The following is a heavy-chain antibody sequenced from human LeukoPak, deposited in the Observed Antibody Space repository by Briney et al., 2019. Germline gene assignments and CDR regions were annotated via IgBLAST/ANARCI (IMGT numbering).Heavy chain of an antibody. V-gene: IGHV3-11*04. CDR3: ARAEGLVVVAATIDY. D-gene: IGHD2-15*01. CDR2: ISSSGSTI. Sequence: PGGSLGLSCAASGFTFSDYYMSWIRQAPGKGLEWVSYISSSGSTIYYADSVKGRFTISRDNAKNSLYLQMNSLRAEDTAVYYCARAEGLVVVAATIDYWGQGTLVTVSS. J-gene: IGHJ4*02. CDR1: GFTFSDYY.